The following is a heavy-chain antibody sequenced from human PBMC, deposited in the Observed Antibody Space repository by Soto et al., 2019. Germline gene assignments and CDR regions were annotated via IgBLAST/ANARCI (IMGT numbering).Heavy chain of an antibody. Sequence: QVQLVQSGAEVKKPGSSVKVSCKASGGTFSSYAISWVRQAPGQGLEWMGGLIPIFGTANYAQKFQGRVTITADESTSTAYMELSSLRSEDTAVYYCARTDGGGDCSDWYLDLWGRGTLVTVSS. CDR1: GGTFSSYA. J-gene: IGHJ2*01. CDR3: ARTDGGGDCSDWYLDL. D-gene: IGHD2-21*02. V-gene: IGHV1-69*01. CDR2: LIPIFGTA.